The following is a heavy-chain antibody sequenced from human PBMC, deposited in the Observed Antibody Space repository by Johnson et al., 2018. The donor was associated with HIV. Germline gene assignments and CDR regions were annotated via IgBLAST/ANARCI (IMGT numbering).Heavy chain of an antibody. CDR2: ISWAGGST. CDR3: AKDDLGASGAFDI. D-gene: IGHD1-26*01. CDR1: RFTFTNYA. J-gene: IGHJ3*02. V-gene: IGHV3-43D*03. Sequence: VQLVESGGGLVQPGRSLRLSCAASRFTFTNYAMHWVRHVPGTGLAWVSLISWAGGSTYYADSVQGRFIISRDNSKESLYLQMNSLRAEDTAVYYCAKDDLGASGAFDIWGQGTMVTVSS.